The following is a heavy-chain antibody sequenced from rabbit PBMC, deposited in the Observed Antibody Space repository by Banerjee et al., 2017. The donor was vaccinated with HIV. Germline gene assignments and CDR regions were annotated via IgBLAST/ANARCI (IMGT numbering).Heavy chain of an antibody. V-gene: IGHV1S45*01. Sequence: QEQLEESGGDLVKPGASLTLTCTASGFSFSSGYYMYWVRQAPGKGLEWIACIDTGSGSAWYASWVNGRFTISKTSSTTVTLQMTSLTAADTATYFCARDLTGVTGWNFNLWGPGTLVTVS. CDR3: ARDLTGVTGWNFNL. J-gene: IGHJ4*01. CDR2: IDTGSGSA. CDR1: GFSFSSGYY. D-gene: IGHD7-1*01.